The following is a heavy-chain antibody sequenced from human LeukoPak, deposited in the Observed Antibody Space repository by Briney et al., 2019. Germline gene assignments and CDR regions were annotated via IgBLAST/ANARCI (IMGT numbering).Heavy chain of an antibody. CDR2: ISYDGSNK. CDR1: GFTFSSYA. D-gene: IGHD3-16*01. J-gene: IGHJ3*02. Sequence: PGGSLRLSCAASGFTFSSYAMHWVRQAPGKGLEWVAVISYDGSNKYYADSVKGRFTISRDNSKNTLYLQMNSLRAEDTAVYYCVRDLYGGSDAFDIWGQGTMVTVSS. CDR3: VRDLYGGSDAFDI. V-gene: IGHV3-30-3*01.